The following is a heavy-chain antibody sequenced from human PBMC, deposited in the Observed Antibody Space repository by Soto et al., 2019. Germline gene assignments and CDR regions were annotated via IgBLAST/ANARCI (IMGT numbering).Heavy chain of an antibody. J-gene: IGHJ2*01. Sequence: QVQLVQSGAEVKKPGSSVKVSCKASGGTFSSYAISWVRQAPGQGLEWMGGTIPIFGTANYAQKFQGRVTITADESTSTAYMELSSLRSEDTAVYYCARDRSYYDSSGVYFDLWGRGTLVTVSS. D-gene: IGHD3-22*01. V-gene: IGHV1-69*01. CDR3: ARDRSYYDSSGVYFDL. CDR2: TIPIFGTA. CDR1: GGTFSSYA.